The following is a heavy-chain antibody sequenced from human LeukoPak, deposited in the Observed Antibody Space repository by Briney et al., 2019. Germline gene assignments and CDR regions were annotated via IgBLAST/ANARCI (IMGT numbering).Heavy chain of an antibody. D-gene: IGHD5-18*01. V-gene: IGHV4-59*07. Sequence: SDTLSLTCTVSGGSISSYYWSWIRQPPGKGLEWIGYIYYSGSTNYNPSLKSRVTISVDTSKNQFSLKLSSVTAADTAVYYCARAEGGYSYGHYYYGMDVWGKGTTVTVSS. CDR3: ARAEGGYSYGHYYYGMDV. CDR2: IYYSGST. CDR1: GGSISSYY. J-gene: IGHJ6*04.